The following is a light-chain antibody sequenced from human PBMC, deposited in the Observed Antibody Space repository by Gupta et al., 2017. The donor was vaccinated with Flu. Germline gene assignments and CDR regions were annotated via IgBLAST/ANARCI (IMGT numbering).Light chain of an antibody. CDR3: ATGDDSLSAVV. V-gene: IGLV1-51*01. Sequence: QFVLTPPSSVSAAPGQKVVLPCSGSSSNIGSNHVSWYQVMPETAPKLLIYENDKRPSGIPDRFSGSKSGTSATLDITGLQAGEEADYYCATGDDSLSAVVFGGGTKVAV. CDR1: SSNIGSNH. CDR2: END. J-gene: IGLJ2*01.